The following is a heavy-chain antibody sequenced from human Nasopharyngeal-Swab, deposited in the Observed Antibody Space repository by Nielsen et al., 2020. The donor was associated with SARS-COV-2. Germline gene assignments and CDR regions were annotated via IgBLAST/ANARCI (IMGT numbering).Heavy chain of an antibody. Sequence: ASVKVSCKASGYTFTGYYMHWVRQAPGQGLEWMGRINPNSGGTNYAQKFQGRVTMTRDTSISTAYMELSRLRSDDTAVYYCAREHYDFWRGYLPYYYYGMDVWGQGTTVTVSS. CDR3: AREHYDFWRGYLPYYYYGMDV. CDR1: GYTFTGYY. V-gene: IGHV1-2*06. D-gene: IGHD3-3*01. CDR2: INPNSGGT. J-gene: IGHJ6*02.